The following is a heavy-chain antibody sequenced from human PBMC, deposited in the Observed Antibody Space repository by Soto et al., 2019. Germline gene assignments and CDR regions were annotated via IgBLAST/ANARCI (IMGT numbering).Heavy chain of an antibody. CDR1: GGSISSGNHC. CDR3: ASIPLTVHSRRGFFVF. Sequence: PSETLSLTCAVSGGSISSGNHCWAWIRQPPGKGLEWIGSIYYSGDTYYNPSLKSRVTMSVDTSKNQFSLKLSSETAADTAVYYCASIPLTVHSRRGFFVFSGQGTLVSVFS. CDR2: IYYSGDT. V-gene: IGHV4-39*01. J-gene: IGHJ4*02. D-gene: IGHD3-10*01.